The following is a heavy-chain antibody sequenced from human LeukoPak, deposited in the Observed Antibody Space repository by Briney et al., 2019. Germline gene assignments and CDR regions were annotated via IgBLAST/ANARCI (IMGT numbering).Heavy chain of an antibody. J-gene: IGHJ6*03. CDR2: IYPGDSDT. CDR3: ARHVSSTPRNYYYYMDV. CDR1: GSSFTSYW. V-gene: IGHV5-51*01. Sequence: GESLKISCKASGSSFTSYWIGWVRQMPGKGLEWMGIIYPGDSDTRYSPSFQGQVTISADKSISTAYLQWSSLKASDTAMYYCARHVSSTPRNYYYYMDVWGKGTTVTVSS. D-gene: IGHD2-8*01.